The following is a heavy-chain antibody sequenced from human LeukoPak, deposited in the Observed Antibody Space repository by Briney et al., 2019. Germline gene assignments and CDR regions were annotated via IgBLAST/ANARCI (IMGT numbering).Heavy chain of an antibody. CDR1: GVSFSGYY. CDR3: ARYAPLTTGTTMAFDI. J-gene: IGHJ3*02. V-gene: IGHV4-34*01. D-gene: IGHD1-1*01. CDR2: INHSGST. Sequence: SETLSLTCAVYGVSFSGYYWSWIRQPPGKGLEWIGEINHSGSTNYNPSLKSRVTISVDTSKNQFSLKLSSVTAADTAVYYCARYAPLTTGTTMAFDIWGQGTMVTVSS.